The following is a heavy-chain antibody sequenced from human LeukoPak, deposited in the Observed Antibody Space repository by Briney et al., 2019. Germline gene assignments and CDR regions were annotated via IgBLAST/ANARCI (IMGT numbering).Heavy chain of an antibody. Sequence: GGSLRLSCAASGFTFSNYWMHWVRQDPGKGLVWVSRINSDGSSTSYADSVKGRFAISRDNAKNTLYLQMNSLRVDDTAVYYCAPNIVATLSFWGQGTLVTVS. D-gene: IGHD5-12*01. J-gene: IGHJ4*02. V-gene: IGHV3-74*01. CDR2: INSDGSST. CDR1: GFTFSNYW. CDR3: APNIVATLSF.